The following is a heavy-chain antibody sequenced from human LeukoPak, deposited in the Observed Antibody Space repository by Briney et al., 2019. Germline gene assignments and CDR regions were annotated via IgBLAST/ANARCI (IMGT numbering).Heavy chain of an antibody. D-gene: IGHD6-6*01. CDR3: ARAVGSSSSCEPNCYYYYYMDV. V-gene: IGHV4-59*01. CDR2: IYYSGST. Sequence: PSETLSLTCTVSGGSISSYYWSWIRQPPGKGLEWIGYIYYSGSTNYNPSLKSRVTISVDTSKDQFSLKLSSVTAADTAVYYCARAVGSSSSCEPNCYYYYYMDVWGKGTTVTVFS. CDR1: GGSISSYY. J-gene: IGHJ6*03.